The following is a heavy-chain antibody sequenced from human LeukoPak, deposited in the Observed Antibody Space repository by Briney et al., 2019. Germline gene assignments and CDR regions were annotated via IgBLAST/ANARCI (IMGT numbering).Heavy chain of an antibody. J-gene: IGHJ4*02. V-gene: IGHV4-39*07. CDR3: ARVVRWYYFDY. Sequence: PSETLSLTCTVSGGSIRSTSYFWGWIRQPPGKGLEWIGSISYSGSTYYNPSLKSRVTISVDTSKNQFSLKLSSVTAADTAVYYCARVVRWYYFDYWGQGTLVTVSS. D-gene: IGHD3-22*01. CDR1: GGSIRSTSYF. CDR2: ISYSGST.